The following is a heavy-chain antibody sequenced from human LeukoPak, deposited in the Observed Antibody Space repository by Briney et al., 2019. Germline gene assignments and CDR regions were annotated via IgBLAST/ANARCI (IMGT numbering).Heavy chain of an antibody. CDR3: AKRDSGWSYYFDY. D-gene: IGHD6-19*01. V-gene: IGHV3-23*01. CDR2: ISGSGGST. Sequence: SGGSLRLSCAASGFTFSSYAMSWVRQAPGKGLEWVSAISGSGGSTYYADSVKGRFTISRDNSKNTLYLQMNSLRAEDTAVYYCAKRDSGWSYYFDYWGQGTLVTVSS. J-gene: IGHJ4*02. CDR1: GFTFSSYA.